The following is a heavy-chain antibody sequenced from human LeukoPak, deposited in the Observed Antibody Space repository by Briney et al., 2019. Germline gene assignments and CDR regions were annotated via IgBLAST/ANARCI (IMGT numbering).Heavy chain of an antibody. D-gene: IGHD5-18*01. CDR3: ARHVDTAMVTGIDY. J-gene: IGHJ4*02. CDR2: IIPIFGTA. V-gene: IGHV1-69*05. Sequence: SVKVSCKASGGTFSSYAISWVRQAPGQGLEWMGRIIPIFGTANYAQKFQGRVTITTDESTGTAYMELSSLRSEDTAVYYCARHVDTAMVTGIDYWGQGTLVTVSS. CDR1: GGTFSSYA.